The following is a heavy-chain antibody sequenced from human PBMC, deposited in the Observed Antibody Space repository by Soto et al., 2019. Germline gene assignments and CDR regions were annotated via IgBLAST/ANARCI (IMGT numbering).Heavy chain of an antibody. J-gene: IGHJ4*02. CDR1: GFTFSSYA. D-gene: IGHD3-22*01. V-gene: IGHV3-30-3*02. Sequence: GGSLRLSCAASGFTFSSYAMHWVHQAPGKGLEWVAVISYDGSNKYYADSVKGRFTISRDNSKNTLYLQMNSLRAEDTAVYYCAKWEGITMIVVVSAGWGQGTLVTVSS. CDR3: AKWEGITMIVVVSAG. CDR2: ISYDGSNK.